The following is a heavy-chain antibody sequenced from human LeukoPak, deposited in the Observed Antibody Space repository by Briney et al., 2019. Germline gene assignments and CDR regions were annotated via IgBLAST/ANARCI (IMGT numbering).Heavy chain of an antibody. D-gene: IGHD3-10*01. V-gene: IGHV3-23*01. CDR3: AKSLIPRPRSRPAAGYYFDY. CDR2: ISGSGGST. Sequence: GGSLRLSCAASGFTFSSYAMSWVRQAPGKGLQWVSAISGSGGSTYYADSVKGRFTISRDNSKNTLYLQMNSLRAEDTAVYYCAKSLIPRPRSRPAAGYYFDYWGQGTLVTVSS. CDR1: GFTFSSYA. J-gene: IGHJ4*02.